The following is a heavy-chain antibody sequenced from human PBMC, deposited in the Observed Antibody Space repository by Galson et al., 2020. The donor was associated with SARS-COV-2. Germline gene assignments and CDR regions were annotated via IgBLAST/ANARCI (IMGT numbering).Heavy chain of an antibody. CDR3: ARDRVVERQWLVGAFDI. CDR2: ISSSSSYI. D-gene: IGHD6-19*01. Sequence: GGSLRLSCAASGFTFSSYSMNWVRQAPGKGLEWVSSISSSSSYIYYADSVKGRFTISRDNAKNSLYLQMNSLRAEDTAVYYCARDRVVERQWLVGAFDIWGQGTMVTVSS. CDR1: GFTFSSYS. V-gene: IGHV3-21*01. J-gene: IGHJ3*02.